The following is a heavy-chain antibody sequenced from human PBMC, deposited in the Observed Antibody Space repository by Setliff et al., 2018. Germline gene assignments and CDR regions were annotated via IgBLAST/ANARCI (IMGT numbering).Heavy chain of an antibody. V-gene: IGHV3-9*01. CDR3: AKDLAYYDILTGLDY. D-gene: IGHD3-9*01. CDR2: ISWNSGTI. CDR1: GFTFDDYA. J-gene: IGHJ4*02. Sequence: GGSLRLSCAASGFTFDDYAMHWVRQAPGKGLEWVSGISWNSGTIYYADSVKGRLTISRDNAQNSLHLQMNSLRAEDTAVYYCAKDLAYYDILTGLDYWGQGTLVTVSS.